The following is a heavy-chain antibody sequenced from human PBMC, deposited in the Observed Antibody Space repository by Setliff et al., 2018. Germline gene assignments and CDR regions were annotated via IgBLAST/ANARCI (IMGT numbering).Heavy chain of an antibody. CDR3: ATLLANYGSGMDV. Sequence: KPSETLSLTCTVSGGSISGRLYYWVWIRQPPGRGLEWIGSIFQSGNTYYNPSLKSRVTISVDTSKNQFSLKVNSVTAADTAVYYCATLLANYGSGMDVWGQGTTVTVSS. V-gene: IGHV4-39*07. J-gene: IGHJ6*02. CDR1: GGSISGRLYY. D-gene: IGHD3-10*01. CDR2: IFQSGNT.